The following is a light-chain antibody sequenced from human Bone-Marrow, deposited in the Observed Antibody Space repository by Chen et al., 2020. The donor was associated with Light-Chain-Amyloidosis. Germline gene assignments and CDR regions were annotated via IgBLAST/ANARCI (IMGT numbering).Light chain of an antibody. CDR3: QQFAASPRT. J-gene: IGKJ1*01. CDR2: GPS. CDR1: QSISSTY. V-gene: IGKV3-20*01. Sequence: EIVLTQSPGTLSLSPGERATLSCRASQSISSTYLAWYQQKPGQAPRLLIFGPSGRATGIPDWFSGSGYGTDFTLTISRLEPEDFAVYYCQQFAASPRTFGQGTKVEI.